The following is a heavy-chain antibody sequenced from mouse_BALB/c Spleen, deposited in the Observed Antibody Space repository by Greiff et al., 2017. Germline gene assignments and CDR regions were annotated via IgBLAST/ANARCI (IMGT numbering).Heavy chain of an antibody. CDR1: GYTFTSYW. Sequence: QVQLQQSGAELAKPGASVKMSCKASGYTFTSYWMHWVKQRPGQGLEWIGYINPSTGYTEYNQKFKDEATLTADKSSSTAYMQLSSLTSEDSAVYYCARRTTVVARNFDYWGQGTTLTVSS. J-gene: IGHJ2*01. V-gene: IGHV1-7*01. CDR2: INPSTGYT. CDR3: ARRTTVVARNFDY. D-gene: IGHD1-1*01.